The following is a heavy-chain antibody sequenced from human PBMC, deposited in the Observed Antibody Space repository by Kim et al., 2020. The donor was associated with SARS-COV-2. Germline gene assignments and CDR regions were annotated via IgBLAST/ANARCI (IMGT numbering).Heavy chain of an antibody. CDR2: INHDGSGK. CDR1: GFTFSNYW. D-gene: IGHD4-17*01. J-gene: IGHJ4*02. Sequence: GGSLRLSCAASGFTFSNYWMSWVRQAPGKGLEWVANINHDGSGKYYLDSVKGRFTISRDNAKNSLYLQMSSLGAEDTAVYHCAKTNYGTVDFWGQGTLVTVSS. CDR3: AKTNYGTVDF. V-gene: IGHV3-7*03.